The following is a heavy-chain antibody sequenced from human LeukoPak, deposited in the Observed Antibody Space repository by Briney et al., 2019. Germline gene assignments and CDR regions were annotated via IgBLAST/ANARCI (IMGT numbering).Heavy chain of an antibody. CDR2: ISYDGSNQ. CDR3: AREVAAPGTGAFDI. Sequence: GGSLRLSCAASGVTFSSYAMYWGREAPGKGVEWVAVISYDGSNQSYAGAVQGRFTISRDNSKNTLYLQMNSLRAEDTAVYYCAREVAAPGTGAFDIWGQGTMVTVSS. V-gene: IGHV3-30-3*01. J-gene: IGHJ3*02. D-gene: IGHD6-13*01. CDR1: GVTFSSYA.